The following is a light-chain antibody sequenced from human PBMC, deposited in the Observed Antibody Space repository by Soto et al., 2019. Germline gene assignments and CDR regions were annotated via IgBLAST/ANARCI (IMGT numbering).Light chain of an antibody. J-gene: IGKJ1*01. CDR2: DAS. CDR3: QQYGSSPQA. CDR1: QSIRSW. Sequence: DIQMTQSPSTLSASVGDRVTITCRASQSIRSWLAWYQQKPGKAPKLLIYDASSLESGVPSRFSGSGSGTEFTLTISSLQPNDFAVYYCQQYGSSPQAFGQGTKVEIK. V-gene: IGKV1-5*01.